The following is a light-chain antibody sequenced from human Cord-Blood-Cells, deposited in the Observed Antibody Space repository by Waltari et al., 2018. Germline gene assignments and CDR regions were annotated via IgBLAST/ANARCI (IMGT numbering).Light chain of an antibody. CDR1: SSDVGGYNY. Sequence: QSALTQPASVSGSPGQSITISCTGTSSDVGGYNYVSWYQQHPGKAPTLMIYDVSNRPSGFSNRFSGSKSGNTASLTISGLQAEDEADYYCSSYTSSSTLYVVFGGGTKLTVL. V-gene: IGLV2-14*01. J-gene: IGLJ2*01. CDR3: SSYTSSSTLYVV. CDR2: DVS.